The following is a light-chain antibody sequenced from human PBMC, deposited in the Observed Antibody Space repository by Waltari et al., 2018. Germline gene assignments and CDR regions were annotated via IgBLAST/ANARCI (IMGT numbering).Light chain of an antibody. V-gene: IGLV2-23*02. J-gene: IGLJ1*01. CDR3: CSYAGSSTPYV. Sequence: QSALTQPASVSGSPGQSITISCTGTSSDVGSYNLVSWYRQHPGKAPKLLIYEVSKRPSGVPNRFSGAKSGNAASLTISGLQAEDEADYYCCSYAGSSTPYVFGTGTKVTVL. CDR2: EVS. CDR1: SSDVGSYNL.